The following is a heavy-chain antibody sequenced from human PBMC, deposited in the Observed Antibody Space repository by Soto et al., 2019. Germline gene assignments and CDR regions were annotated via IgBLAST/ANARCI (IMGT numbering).Heavy chain of an antibody. D-gene: IGHD2-15*01. CDR1: GFTFSSYA. V-gene: IGHV3-23*01. CDR3: AKGYCSGGSCSGMFDY. CDR2: ISGSGGST. J-gene: IGHJ4*02. Sequence: GGSLRLSCAASGFTFSSYAMSWVRQAPGKGLEWVSAISGSGGSTYYADSVKGRFTISRDNSKNTLYLQMNSLRAEDTAVYYCAKGYCSGGSCSGMFDYWGQGTLVTVSS.